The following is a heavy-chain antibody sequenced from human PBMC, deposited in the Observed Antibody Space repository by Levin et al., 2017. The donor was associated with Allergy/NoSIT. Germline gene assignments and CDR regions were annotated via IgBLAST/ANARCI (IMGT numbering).Heavy chain of an antibody. Sequence: SGPTLVKPTQTLTLTCSCSGFLLRTSGVSVGWIRQSPGRALEWLAFIYWNDDKHYSPSLKNRLTITRDTVQNQVVLTMTNMDLADTSTYYCAHGSGVLRGFVELFRYWGQVTLVTVSS. CDR1: GFLLRTSGVS. J-gene: IGHJ4*02. D-gene: IGHD3-10*01. CDR3: AHGSGVLRGFVELFRY. V-gene: IGHV2-5*01. CDR2: IYWNDDK.